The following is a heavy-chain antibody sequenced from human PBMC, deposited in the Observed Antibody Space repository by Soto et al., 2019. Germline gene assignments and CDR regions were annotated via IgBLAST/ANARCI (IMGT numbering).Heavy chain of an antibody. CDR3: ARGRYLDSSDYWVANLPFDH. J-gene: IGHJ4*02. V-gene: IGHV3-23*01. D-gene: IGHD3-22*01. Sequence: LRLSCAASGFTFNSYVMTWVRQAPGEGLEWVSSISRSGRGSAYYADSVKGRFTISRDNSENTLFLQMNNLRDEDTALYYCARGRYLDSSDYWVANLPFDHWGLGTLVTVSS. CDR2: ISRSGRGSA. CDR1: GFTFNSYV.